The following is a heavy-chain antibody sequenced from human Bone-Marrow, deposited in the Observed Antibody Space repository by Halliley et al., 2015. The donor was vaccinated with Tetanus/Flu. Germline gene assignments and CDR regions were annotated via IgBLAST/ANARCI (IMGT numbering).Heavy chain of an antibody. CDR3: ARGGCSTTSCPDDYHGLGV. D-gene: IGHD2-2*01. V-gene: IGHV4-59*09. CDR2: YRGSP. Sequence: YRGSPDYNSSPKNRVTISVDPAKNQFSLKVRSVAAADTAVYYCARGGCSTTSCPDDYHGLGVWGQGTPVTVSS. J-gene: IGHJ6*02.